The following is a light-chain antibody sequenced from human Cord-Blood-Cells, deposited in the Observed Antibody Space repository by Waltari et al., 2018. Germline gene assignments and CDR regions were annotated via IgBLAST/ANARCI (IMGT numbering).Light chain of an antibody. Sequence: QSALTQPRPVSGSPGQSVTISCTGTSSDVGGYNYVSWYQQHPGKAPKLMLYDVSKRPSGVPDRFSVSKSGNTASLTISGLQAEDEADYYCCSYAGSYTYVVFGGGTKLTVL. J-gene: IGLJ2*01. CDR2: DVS. CDR1: SSDVGGYNY. V-gene: IGLV2-11*01. CDR3: CSYAGSYTYVV.